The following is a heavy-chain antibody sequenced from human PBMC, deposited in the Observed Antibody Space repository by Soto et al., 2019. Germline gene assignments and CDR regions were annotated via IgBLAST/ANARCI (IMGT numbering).Heavy chain of an antibody. V-gene: IGHV1-18*01. CDR2: ISAYNGNT. Sequence: GASVKVSCKASGYTFASYGISWVRQAPGQGLEWMGWISAYNGNTIYAQKFQGRVTMTEDTSTDTAYMELSSLRSEDTAVYYCATDCSGGSCYSFFGYWGQGTLVTVSS. CDR3: ATDCSGGSCYSFFGY. CDR1: GYTFASYG. J-gene: IGHJ4*02. D-gene: IGHD2-15*01.